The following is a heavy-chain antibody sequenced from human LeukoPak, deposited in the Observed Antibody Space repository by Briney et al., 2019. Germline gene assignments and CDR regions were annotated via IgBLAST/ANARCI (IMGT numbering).Heavy chain of an antibody. Sequence: GGSLRLSCAASGFNVSSNYMSWVRQAPGKGLEWVSAISGSGGSTYYADSVKGRFTISRDNSKNTLYLQMNSLRAEDTAVYYCAKASMIVVVITYYFDYWGQGTLVTVSS. D-gene: IGHD3-22*01. CDR1: GFNVSSNY. CDR2: ISGSGGST. V-gene: IGHV3-23*01. J-gene: IGHJ4*02. CDR3: AKASMIVVVITYYFDY.